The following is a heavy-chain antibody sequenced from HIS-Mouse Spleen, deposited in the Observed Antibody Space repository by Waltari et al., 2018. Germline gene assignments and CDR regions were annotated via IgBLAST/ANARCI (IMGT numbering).Heavy chain of an antibody. CDR3: AREIPYSSSWYDWYFDL. Sequence: QLQLQESGPGLVKPSETLSLTCTVSGGSISSSSYYWGWIRQPPGKGREWIGSIYYRGGTYYTPSLKSRVTISVDTSKNQFSLKLSSVTAADTAVYYCAREIPYSSSWYDWYFDLWGRGTLVTVSS. CDR1: GGSISSSSYY. V-gene: IGHV4-39*07. D-gene: IGHD6-13*01. CDR2: IYYRGGT. J-gene: IGHJ2*01.